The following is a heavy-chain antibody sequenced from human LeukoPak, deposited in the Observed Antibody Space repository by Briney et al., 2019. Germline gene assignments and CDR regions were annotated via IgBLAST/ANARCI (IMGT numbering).Heavy chain of an antibody. CDR2: ISYDGSNK. J-gene: IGHJ4*02. Sequence: GGSLRLSCAASGFTFGSYGMPWVRQAPGKGLEWVAVISYDGSNKYYADSVKGRFTISRDNSKNTLYLQMNSLRAEDTAVYYCAKEAWTTVTPDYWGQGTLVTVSS. CDR3: AKEAWTTVTPDY. CDR1: GFTFGSYG. D-gene: IGHD4-17*01. V-gene: IGHV3-30*18.